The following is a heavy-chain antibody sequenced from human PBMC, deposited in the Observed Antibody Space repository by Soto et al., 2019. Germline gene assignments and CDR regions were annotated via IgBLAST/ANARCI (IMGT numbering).Heavy chain of an antibody. CDR2: IYPGDSAT. D-gene: IGHD3-10*01. CDR3: ARPYTMVDAFDI. J-gene: IGHJ3*02. V-gene: IGHV5-51*01. CDR1: GYTCSSNW. Sequence: GASLKISWQTSGYTCSSNWIGWVRQMPGKGLEWMGIIYPGDSATRYSPSFQGQVTISADKSISTAYLQWRSLKASDTAIYYCARPYTMVDAFDIWGQGTMVTVSS.